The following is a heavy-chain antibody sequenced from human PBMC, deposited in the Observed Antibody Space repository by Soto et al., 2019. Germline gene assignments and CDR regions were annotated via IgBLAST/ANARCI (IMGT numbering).Heavy chain of an antibody. Sequence: PSETLSLACTVSGGSIGSSSYYWGGIRQPPRKGLEWIGRIYYSGSTYYNPSVKSRVTISVDTSKSQFSLKRSSGTAADTAVYYCARPQWSAPGDYYYYMDVWGKGTKVTVSS. J-gene: IGHJ6*03. CDR2: IYYSGST. CDR3: ARPQWSAPGDYYYYMDV. CDR1: GGSIGSSSYY. V-gene: IGHV4-39*01. D-gene: IGHD2-15*01.